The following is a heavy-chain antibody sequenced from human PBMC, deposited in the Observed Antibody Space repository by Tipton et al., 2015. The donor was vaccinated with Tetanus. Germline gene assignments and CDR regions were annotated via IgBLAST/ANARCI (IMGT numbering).Heavy chain of an antibody. CDR2: IYFSGDT. Sequence: TLSLTCTVSGVSIADNSNYWGWIRQPPGKGLEWIGSIYFSGDTYSNPSLKSRVTMPVDTSRNQFSLRLSSVTAADTAVYYCARHNSGYFTFFDYWGQGTLVTVSS. CDR1: GVSIADNSNY. D-gene: IGHD3-3*01. CDR3: ARHNSGYFTFFDY. J-gene: IGHJ4*02. V-gene: IGHV4-39*01.